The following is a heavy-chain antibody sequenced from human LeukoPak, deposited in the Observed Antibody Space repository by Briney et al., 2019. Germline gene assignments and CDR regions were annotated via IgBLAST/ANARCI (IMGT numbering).Heavy chain of an antibody. CDR2: IYSVGTF. V-gene: IGHV3-53*01. Sequence: GGSLRLSCTPPGFTFGDYAMSWFRQAPGKGLNGVSVIYSVGTFRYADSVKGRFTISRDNSRDTLHLQMNSLRVDDTAVYYCVRAVHHLFYSDSSGYYGDAFDVWGQGTVVTVSS. J-gene: IGHJ3*01. D-gene: IGHD3-22*01. CDR1: GFTFGDYA. CDR3: VRAVHHLFYSDSSGYYGDAFDV.